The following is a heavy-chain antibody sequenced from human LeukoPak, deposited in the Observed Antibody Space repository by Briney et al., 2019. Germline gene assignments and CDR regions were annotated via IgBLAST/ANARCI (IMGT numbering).Heavy chain of an antibody. CDR2: MNPNSGKT. J-gene: IGHJ4*02. V-gene: IGHV1-8*01. CDR3: ARANYDTNKYYSMTSPSSDY. Sequence: ASVKVSCKASGYIFTTYGINWVRQATGQGLEWMGWMNPNSGKTGYAQKFQGRVTMTRNASISTAYMELSSLRSEDTAVYYCARANYDTNKYYSMTSPSSDYWGQGTLVTVSS. CDR1: GYIFTTYG. D-gene: IGHD3-22*01.